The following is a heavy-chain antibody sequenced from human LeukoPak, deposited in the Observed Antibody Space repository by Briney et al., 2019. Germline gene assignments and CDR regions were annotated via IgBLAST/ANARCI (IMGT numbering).Heavy chain of an antibody. CDR2: IYYSGST. J-gene: IGHJ3*02. CDR1: VGSVSTNSYY. Sequence: PSETLSLTCTLSVGSVSTNSYYWGWIRQPPGKGLEWIGSIYYSGSTYYNPSLKSRVTISVDTSKNQFSLKMSSVTAADTAVYYCARPTLVGARVHDALDIWGQGTMVTVSS. CDR3: ARPTLVGARVHDALDI. V-gene: IGHV4-39*01. D-gene: IGHD1-26*01.